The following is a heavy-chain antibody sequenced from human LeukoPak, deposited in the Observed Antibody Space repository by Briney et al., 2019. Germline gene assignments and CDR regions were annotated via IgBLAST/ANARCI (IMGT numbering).Heavy chain of an antibody. D-gene: IGHD3-10*01. J-gene: IGHJ6*02. Sequence: SETLSLSCTVSGGSIRSYYWSWIRQPQGKGLEWIGYIYYSGSTNYNPSLKSRVTISVDTSKNQFSLKLSSVTAADTAVYYCARDRGYGMDVWGQGTTVTVSS. V-gene: IGHV4-59*01. CDR1: GGSIRSYY. CDR2: IYYSGST. CDR3: ARDRGYGMDV.